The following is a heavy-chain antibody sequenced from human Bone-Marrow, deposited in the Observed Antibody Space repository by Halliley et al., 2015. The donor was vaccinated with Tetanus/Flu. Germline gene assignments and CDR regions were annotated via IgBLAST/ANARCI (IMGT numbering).Heavy chain of an antibody. D-gene: IGHD3-9*01. V-gene: IGHV3-21*01. J-gene: IGHJ4*02. Sequence: TISYRDYADSVGGRFTISRDNAKDSLYLEMNSLRAEDTAVYYCARSARSHDGLTGYSYHFDNWGQGTLVTVSS. CDR3: ARSARSHDGLTGYSYHFDN. CDR2: TISYR.